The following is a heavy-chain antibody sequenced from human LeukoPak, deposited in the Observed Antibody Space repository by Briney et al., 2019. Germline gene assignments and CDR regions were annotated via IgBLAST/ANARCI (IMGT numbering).Heavy chain of an antibody. D-gene: IGHD2-2*01. CDR3: AREVVVTAGKGGGTIDY. V-gene: IGHV1-46*01. J-gene: IGHJ4*02. CDR1: GYTFTSYY. CDR2: INPSRGST. Sequence: GASVKVSCKASGYTFTSYYMHWVRQAPGQGLEWMGIINPSRGSTSYAQKFQGRVTMTRDMSTSTVYMELSSLRSEDTAVYYCAREVVVTAGKGGGTIDYWGQGTLVTVSS.